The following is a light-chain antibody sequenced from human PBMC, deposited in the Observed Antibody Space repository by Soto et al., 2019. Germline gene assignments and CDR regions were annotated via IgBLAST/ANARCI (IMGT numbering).Light chain of an antibody. CDR1: QSVSRSF. Sequence: ESVLTQSPGTLSLSPGERATLSCRASQSVSRSFLAWYQQKPGQAPRPLIFGPSRRATGIPDRFSGSGSGTEFTLTISRLEPEDSAVYFCQQYGSSPPTFGQGTKVDIK. V-gene: IGKV3-20*01. CDR3: QQYGSSPPT. CDR2: GPS. J-gene: IGKJ1*01.